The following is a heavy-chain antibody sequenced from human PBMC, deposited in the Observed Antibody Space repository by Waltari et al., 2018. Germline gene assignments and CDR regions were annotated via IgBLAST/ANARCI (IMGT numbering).Heavy chain of an antibody. CDR1: GGSVSSSDYY. Sequence: QLQLQESGPGLVKPSETLSLTCTVSGGSVSSSDYYWGWIRQPPGKGLEWVGSIYYNGGTYYNPSLKSRGPISVDTSKNQFSLKLSSVTAADTAMYYCARHTGDCSSTSCYLSWFDPWGQGTLVTVSS. J-gene: IGHJ5*02. CDR2: IYYNGGT. D-gene: IGHD2-2*01. V-gene: IGHV4-39*01. CDR3: ARHTGDCSSTSCYLSWFDP.